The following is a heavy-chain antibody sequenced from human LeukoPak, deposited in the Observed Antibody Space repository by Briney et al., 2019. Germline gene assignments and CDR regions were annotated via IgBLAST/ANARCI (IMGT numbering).Heavy chain of an antibody. CDR1: GYTFTSYY. CDR3: ARGGYSSSSRAYFIDY. CDR2: INPSGGST. D-gene: IGHD6-6*01. V-gene: IGHV1-46*01. Sequence: GASVTVSCKASGYTFTSYYMHWVRQAPGQGLEWMGIINPSGGSTIYAQKFQGRVTMTRDMSTSTVYMELSSLRSEDTAVYYCARGGYSSSSRAYFIDYWGQGTLVTVSS. J-gene: IGHJ4*02.